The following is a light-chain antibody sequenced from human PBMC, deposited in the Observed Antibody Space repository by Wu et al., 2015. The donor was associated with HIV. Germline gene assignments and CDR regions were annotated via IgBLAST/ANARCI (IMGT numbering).Light chain of an antibody. CDR1: QSVSSNY. Sequence: EIVLTQSPGTLSLSPGERATLSCRASQSVSSNYLAWYQQKPGQAPRLLISAASNRATGIPDRFSGSGSGTDFTLTISRLEPEDFVVYYCQQYGSSPTTFGQGDQGGNQT. J-gene: IGKJ1*01. V-gene: IGKV3-20*01. CDR2: AAS. CDR3: QQYGSSPTT.